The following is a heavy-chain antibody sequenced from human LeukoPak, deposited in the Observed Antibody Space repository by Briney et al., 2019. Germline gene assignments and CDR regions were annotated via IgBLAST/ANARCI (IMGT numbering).Heavy chain of an antibody. V-gene: IGHV3-30-3*01. CDR1: GFTFSTYA. Sequence: GGSLRLSCAASGFTFSTYAIHWVRQAPGKGLEWVAVISYDGSNKYYADSVKGRFTISRDNSKNTLYLQMNSLRAEDTAVYYCARDPLLGYCSSTICRDHAFDIWGQGTMVTVSS. CDR3: ARDPLLGYCSSTICRDHAFDI. D-gene: IGHD2-2*01. CDR2: ISYDGSNK. J-gene: IGHJ3*02.